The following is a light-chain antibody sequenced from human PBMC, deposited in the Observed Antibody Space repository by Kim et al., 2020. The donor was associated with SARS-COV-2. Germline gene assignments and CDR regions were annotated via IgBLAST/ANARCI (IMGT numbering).Light chain of an antibody. Sequence: PGERATLSCRTSQSVSNFLVWYQQKPGRAPRLVIYDASKRATGIPARFSGSGSGTDFTLTISSLEPEDFAIYYCQQRSIWPLTFGGGTKVDI. V-gene: IGKV3-11*01. CDR1: QSVSNF. J-gene: IGKJ4*01. CDR3: QQRSIWPLT. CDR2: DAS.